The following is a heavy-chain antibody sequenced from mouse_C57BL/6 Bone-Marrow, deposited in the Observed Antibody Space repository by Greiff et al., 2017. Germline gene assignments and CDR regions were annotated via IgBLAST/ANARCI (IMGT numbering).Heavy chain of an antibody. CDR3: ARAGAWFAY. J-gene: IGHJ3*01. CDR1: GYTFTDYY. CDR2: INPYNGGT. Sequence: EVQLQQSGPVLVKPGASVKMSCKASGYTFTDYYMNWVKQSHGKSLEWIGVINPYNGGTSYNQKFKGKATLTVDKSSSTAYMELNSLTSEDAAVYYCARAGAWFAYWGKGTLVTVSA. V-gene: IGHV1-19*01.